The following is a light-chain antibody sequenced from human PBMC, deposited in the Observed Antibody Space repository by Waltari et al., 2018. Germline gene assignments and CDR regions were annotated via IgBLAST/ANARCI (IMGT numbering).Light chain of an antibody. V-gene: IGLV1-47*01. Sequence: QSVLTQPPSASGTPGQRVTISCSGSSSNIGSNYVYWYQQLPGTAPKVLIYRNEQRPSGVPDRFSGSKSGTSASLAISGLRSEDEADYYCAAWDDSLSVGVFGGGTKLTVL. CDR3: AAWDDSLSVGV. CDR1: SSNIGSNY. CDR2: RNE. J-gene: IGLJ3*02.